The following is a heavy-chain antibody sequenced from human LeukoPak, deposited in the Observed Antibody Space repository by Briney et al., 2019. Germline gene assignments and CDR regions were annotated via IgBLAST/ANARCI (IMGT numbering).Heavy chain of an antibody. CDR2: ISSSGSTI. J-gene: IGHJ6*04. CDR1: GFTCSRFE. Sequence: GGSLRLSCAASGFTCSRFEMNWVRQAPGKGLEWVSYISSSGSTIYYADSVKGRFTISRDNAKNSLYLQMNSLRAEDTAVYYCAELGITMIGGVWGKGTTVTISS. D-gene: IGHD3-10*02. CDR3: AELGITMIGGV. V-gene: IGHV3-48*03.